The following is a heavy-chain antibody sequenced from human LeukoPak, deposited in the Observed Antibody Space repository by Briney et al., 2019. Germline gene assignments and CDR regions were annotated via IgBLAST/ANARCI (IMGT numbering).Heavy chain of an antibody. CDR2: INTDGSST. Sequence: PGGSPRFSCAASGFTFSSYWMHWVRQAPGKGLVWVSRINTDGSSTTYADSVKGRFTISRDNAQNTLYLQMNSLRAEDTAVYYCARDWDDAFDIWGQGTMVTVSS. V-gene: IGHV3-74*01. CDR3: ARDWDDAFDI. J-gene: IGHJ3*02. D-gene: IGHD1-26*01. CDR1: GFTFSSYW.